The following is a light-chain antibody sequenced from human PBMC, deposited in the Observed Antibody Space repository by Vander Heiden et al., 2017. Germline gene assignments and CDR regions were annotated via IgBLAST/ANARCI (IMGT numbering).Light chain of an antibody. J-gene: IGLJ1*01. Sequence: QSVLTQPPSAHGTPWQRVTISCSGSSSNYGSNYVYWYQQLPGTAAKLLIYMNNQRPSGVPDRFSGSKSGTSASLAISGLRSEDEADYYCAAWDDSLSGAYVFGTGTKVTVL. CDR3: AAWDDSLSGAYV. CDR1: SSNYGSNY. CDR2: MNN. V-gene: IGLV1-47*01.